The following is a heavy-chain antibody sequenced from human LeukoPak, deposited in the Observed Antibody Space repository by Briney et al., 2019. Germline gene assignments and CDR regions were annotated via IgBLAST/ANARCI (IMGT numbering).Heavy chain of an antibody. Sequence: PSETLSLTCAVSSDSISSGYYWGWIRQPPGKGLEWIGSIYHSGSTYYNPSLKSRVTISVDTSKNQLSLKLSSVAAADTAVYYCARVLSSWVDYWGRGTLVTVSS. CDR2: IYHSGST. D-gene: IGHD6-13*01. CDR1: SDSISSGYY. CDR3: ARVLSSWVDY. V-gene: IGHV4-38-2*01. J-gene: IGHJ4*02.